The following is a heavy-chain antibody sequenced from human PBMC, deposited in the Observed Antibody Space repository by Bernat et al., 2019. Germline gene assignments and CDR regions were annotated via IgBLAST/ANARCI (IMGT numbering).Heavy chain of an antibody. Sequence: EVQRVESGGGLVQPGESLRLSCAVSGFPFSTYSMNWVRQAPGKGLEWISYISTSGRTIYYADSVKGRFTISRDNAKNSLYLQMNSLRAEDTAVYYCVRAEGDTMVRGVIVYYFDYWGLGTPVTVSS. V-gene: IGHV3-48*01. CDR1: GFPFSTYS. J-gene: IGHJ4*02. CDR2: ISTSGRTI. D-gene: IGHD3-10*01. CDR3: VRAEGDTMVRGVIVYYFDY.